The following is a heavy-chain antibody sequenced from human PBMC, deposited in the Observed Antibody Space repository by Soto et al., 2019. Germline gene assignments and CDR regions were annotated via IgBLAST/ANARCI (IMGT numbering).Heavy chain of an antibody. D-gene: IGHD2-15*01. V-gene: IGHV1-2*02. CDR1: GYTFTGYY. CDR2: INPNSGGT. J-gene: IGHJ1*01. CDR3: ARDRYPRNYCSGGSCYSTRRGIEYLQH. Sequence: QVQLVQSGAEVKKPGASVKVSCKASGYTFTGYYMHWVRQAPGQGLEWMGWINPNSGGTNYAQKFQGRVTMTRDTSISTAYMELSRLRSDDTAVYYCARDRYPRNYCSGGSCYSTRRGIEYLQHWGQGTLVTVSS.